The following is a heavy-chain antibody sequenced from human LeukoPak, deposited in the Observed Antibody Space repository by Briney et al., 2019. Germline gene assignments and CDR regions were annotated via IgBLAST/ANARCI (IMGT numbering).Heavy chain of an antibody. D-gene: IGHD6-19*01. Sequence: SETLSLTCPVSGGSLSSYYWSWLRQPPGKGLEWIGYIYYSGSTSYNPSLKSRVTISVDTSKNQFSLKLSSVTAADTAVYYCARETALGGWYDHYYYYYMDVWGKGTTVTISS. V-gene: IGHV4-59*12. CDR1: GGSLSSYY. J-gene: IGHJ6*03. CDR3: ARETALGGWYDHYYYYYMDV. CDR2: IYYSGST.